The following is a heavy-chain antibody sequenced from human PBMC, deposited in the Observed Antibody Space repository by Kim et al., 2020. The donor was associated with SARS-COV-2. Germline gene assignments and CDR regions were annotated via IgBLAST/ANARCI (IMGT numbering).Heavy chain of an antibody. CDR3: AKDYSLGFGDLRRMDV. CDR1: GFTFSSYG. J-gene: IGHJ6*02. Sequence: GGSLRLSCAASGFTFSSYGMHWVRQAPGKGLEWVAVISYDGSNKYYADSVKGRFTISRDNSKNTLYLQMNSLRAEDTAVYYCAKDYSLGFGDLRRMDVWGQGTTVTVSS. D-gene: IGHD3-10*01. CDR2: ISYDGSNK. V-gene: IGHV3-30*18.